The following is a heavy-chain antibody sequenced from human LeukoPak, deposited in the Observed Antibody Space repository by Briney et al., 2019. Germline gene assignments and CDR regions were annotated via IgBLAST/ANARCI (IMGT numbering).Heavy chain of an antibody. V-gene: IGHV3-74*01. CDR3: ARDRKSGESSEIDF. CDR2: INRDGSTT. Sequence: GGALRLSCAAPGFTFSKYWVHWVRPAPGKGVGWVSRINRDGSTTNYADSVKGRFTVSRDNAKNMLNLQMNSLRAEDTAVYYCARDRKSGESSEIDFWGQGTLVTVSS. D-gene: IGHD3-10*01. CDR1: GFTFSKYW. J-gene: IGHJ4*02.